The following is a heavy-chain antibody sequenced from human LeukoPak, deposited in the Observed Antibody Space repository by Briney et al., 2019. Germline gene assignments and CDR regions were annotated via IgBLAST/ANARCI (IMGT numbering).Heavy chain of an antibody. V-gene: IGHV3-7*01. CDR3: VRDPGYSYGLDY. CDR2: IKQDGSDK. J-gene: IGHJ4*02. Sequence: GGSLRLSCAASGFSFSTYWMTWVRQAPGKGLEWVANIKQDGSDKRYVDSVKGRFTISRDNAKNSLYLQMNSLRAEDTAVYYCVRDPGYSYGLDYWGQGTLVTVSS. CDR1: GFSFSTYW. D-gene: IGHD5-18*01.